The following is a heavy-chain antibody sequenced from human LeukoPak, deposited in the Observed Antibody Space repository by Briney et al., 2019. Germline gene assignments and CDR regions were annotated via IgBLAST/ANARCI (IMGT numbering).Heavy chain of an antibody. J-gene: IGHJ3*02. CDR3: ATGWESRKRHAAFDI. CDR1: GYTLTELS. D-gene: IGHD1-26*01. V-gene: IGHV1-24*01. Sequence: ASVKVSCKVSGYTLTELSMHWVRQAPGKGLEWMGGFDPEDGETIYAQKFQGRVTMTEDTSTDTAYMELSSLRSEDTAVYYCATGWESRKRHAAFDIWGQGTMVTVSS. CDR2: FDPEDGET.